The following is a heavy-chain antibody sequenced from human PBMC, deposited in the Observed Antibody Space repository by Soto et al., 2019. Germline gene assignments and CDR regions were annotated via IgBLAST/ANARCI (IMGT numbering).Heavy chain of an antibody. D-gene: IGHD3-9*01. CDR3: ARVWTYYDILTGYYKSPHYFDY. CDR1: GYTFTSYG. J-gene: IGHJ4*01. Sequence: ASVKVSCKASGYTFTSYGISWVRQAPGQGLEWMGWISAYNGNTNYAQKLQGRVTMTTDTSTSTAYMELRSLRSDDTAVYYCARVWTYYDILTGYYKSPHYFDYWGLG. CDR2: ISAYNGNT. V-gene: IGHV1-18*01.